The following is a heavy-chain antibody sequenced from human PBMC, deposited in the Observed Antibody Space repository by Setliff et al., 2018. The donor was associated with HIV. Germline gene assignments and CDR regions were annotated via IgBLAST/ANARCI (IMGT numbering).Heavy chain of an antibody. D-gene: IGHD3-3*01. CDR3: ARRDSSEWYGIFDS. J-gene: IGHJ4*02. CDR2: INHSGST. Sequence: PSETLSLTCAVYGESFSGYQWSWIRQPPGKGLEWIGEINHSGSTNYNPSLKSRVTISIDTSKNQFSLGLTSVTAADTAVYYCARRDSSEWYGIFDSWGQGTLVTVSS. CDR1: GESFSGYQ. V-gene: IGHV4-34*01.